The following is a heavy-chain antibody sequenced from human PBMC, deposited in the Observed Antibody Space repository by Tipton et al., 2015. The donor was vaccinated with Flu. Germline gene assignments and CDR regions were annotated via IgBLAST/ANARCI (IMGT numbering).Heavy chain of an antibody. J-gene: IGHJ6*03. D-gene: IGHD2/OR15-2a*01. Sequence: QLVQSGAEVKKPGASVKVSCKASGYIFNNYGISWVRQAPGQGLGWMGWISVFNDNTNYAQKFQGRVTMTTDTSTSTAYMELRSLRSDDTAVYYCARDSGEYYYIDVWGKGTTVTVSS. CDR2: ISVFNDNT. CDR1: GYIFNNYG. CDR3: ARDSGEYYYIDV. V-gene: IGHV1-18*04.